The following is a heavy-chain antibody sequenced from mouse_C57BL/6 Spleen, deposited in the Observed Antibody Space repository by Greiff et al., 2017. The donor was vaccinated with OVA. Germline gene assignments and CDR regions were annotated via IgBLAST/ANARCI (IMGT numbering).Heavy chain of an antibody. D-gene: IGHD4-1*01. CDR2: IDPEDGET. Sequence: VHVKQSGAELVKPGASVKLSCTASGFNIKDYYMHWVKQRTEQGLEWIGRIDPEDGETKYAPKFQGKATITADTSSNTAYLQLSSLTSEDTAVYYCARSELTGTGFDYWGQGTTLTVSA. CDR3: ARSELTGTGFDY. J-gene: IGHJ2*01. CDR1: GFNIKDYY. V-gene: IGHV14-2*01.